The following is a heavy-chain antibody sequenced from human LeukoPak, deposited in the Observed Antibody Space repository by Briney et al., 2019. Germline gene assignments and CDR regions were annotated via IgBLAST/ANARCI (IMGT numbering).Heavy chain of an antibody. CDR1: GFTFSSYG. CDR3: AKDDGSWYYFDY. Sequence: PGGSLRLSCAASGFTFSSYGMHWVRQAPGKGREWVAFIRYEGSNKYYADSVKGRFTISRDNSKNTLHLQMNSLRGEDTAVYYCAKDDGSWYYFDYWGQGTLVTVSS. CDR2: IRYEGSNK. D-gene: IGHD6-13*01. J-gene: IGHJ4*02. V-gene: IGHV3-30*02.